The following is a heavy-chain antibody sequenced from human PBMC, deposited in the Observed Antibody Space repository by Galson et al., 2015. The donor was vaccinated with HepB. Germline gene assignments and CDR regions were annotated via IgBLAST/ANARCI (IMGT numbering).Heavy chain of an antibody. J-gene: IGHJ1*01. CDR3: AKCDGSYYRYFQH. Sequence: SLRLSCAASGFTFTSYAMSWVRQAPGKGLEWVSAISASGGSTYYADSVNGRFTISRDNSKNTLSLQMNSLRAEDTAVYYCAKCDGSYYRYFQHWGQGTLVTVSS. V-gene: IGHV3-23*01. CDR1: GFTFTSYA. CDR2: ISASGGST. D-gene: IGHD3-10*01.